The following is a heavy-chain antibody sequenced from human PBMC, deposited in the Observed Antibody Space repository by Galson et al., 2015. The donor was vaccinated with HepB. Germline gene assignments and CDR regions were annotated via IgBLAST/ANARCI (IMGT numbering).Heavy chain of an antibody. CDR2: TYYRSKWYN. CDR1: GDSVSSHSAA. V-gene: IGHV6-1*01. Sequence: CAISGDSVSSHSAAWNWIRQSPSRGLEWLGRTYYRSKWYNDYAVSVKSRITINPDTSKNQFSLQLNSVTPEDTAVYYCAMADCSSTSCYFVYYGMDVWVQGTTVTVSS. CDR3: AMADCSSTSCYFVYYGMDV. D-gene: IGHD2-2*01. J-gene: IGHJ6*02.